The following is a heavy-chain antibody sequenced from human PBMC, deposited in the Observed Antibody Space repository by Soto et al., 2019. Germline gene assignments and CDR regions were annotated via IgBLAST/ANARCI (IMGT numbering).Heavy chain of an antibody. CDR3: ARVTYSSSWGYYYYYGMDV. D-gene: IGHD6-13*01. J-gene: IGHJ6*02. V-gene: IGHV4-31*03. Sequence: SETLSLTCTVSGGSISSGGYCWSWIRQHPGKGLEWIGYIYYSGSTYYNPSLKSRVTISVDTSKNQFSLKLSSVTAADTAVYYCARVTYSSSWGYYYYYGMDVWGQGTTVTVSS. CDR2: IYYSGST. CDR1: GGSISSGGYC.